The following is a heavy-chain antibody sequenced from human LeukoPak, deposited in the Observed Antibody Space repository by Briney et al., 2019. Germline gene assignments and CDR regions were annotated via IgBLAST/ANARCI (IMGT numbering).Heavy chain of an antibody. D-gene: IGHD3-22*01. CDR3: ATPGVVIPNDAFDI. V-gene: IGHV3-11*04. J-gene: IGHJ3*02. CDR2: ISSSGSTI. Sequence: PGGSLRLSCAASGFTVSTNYVSWVRQAPGKGLEWVSYISSSGSTIYYADSVKGRFTISRDNAKNSLYLQVNSLRAEDTAVYYCATPGVVIPNDAFDIWGQGTMVTVSS. CDR1: GFTVSTNY.